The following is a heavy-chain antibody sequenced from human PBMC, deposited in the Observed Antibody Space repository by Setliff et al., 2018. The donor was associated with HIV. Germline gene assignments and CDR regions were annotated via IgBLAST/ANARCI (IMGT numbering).Heavy chain of an antibody. J-gene: IGHJ6*03. CDR2: ISPNSGGT. CDR3: AGGDGSGSYPFYYYYYYMDA. V-gene: IGHV1-2*06. CDR1: GYTFTVYY. Sequence: ASVKVSCKASGYTFTVYYMHWVRQAPGQGLEWMGRISPNSGGTNYAQKFQGRVTMTRDTSISTAYMELSRLRSDDTAVYYCAGGDGSGSYPFYYYYYYMDAWGKGTTVTVSS. D-gene: IGHD3-10*01.